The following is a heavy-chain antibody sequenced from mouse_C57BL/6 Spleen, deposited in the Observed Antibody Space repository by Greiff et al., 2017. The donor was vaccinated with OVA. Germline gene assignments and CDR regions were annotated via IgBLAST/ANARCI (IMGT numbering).Heavy chain of an antibody. CDR3: AGGGDSGSPGCWDD. CDR2: IYPGGGDT. CDR1: GYAFSSYW. Sequence: VQLQQSGAELVKPGASVKISCTASGYAFSSYWMNWVKQGPGKGLEWIGQIYPGGGDTNYNGKFKGKATLTADKSSSTAYIQLSSLTSEASAVYFRAGGGDSGSPGCWDDWGKGTTVTVSS. J-gene: IGHJ1*03. D-gene: IGHD4-1*01. V-gene: IGHV1-80*01.